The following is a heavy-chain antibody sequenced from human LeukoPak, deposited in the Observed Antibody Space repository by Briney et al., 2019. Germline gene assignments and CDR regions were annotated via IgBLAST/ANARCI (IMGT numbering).Heavy chain of an antibody. CDR1: GGSISSGGYY. J-gene: IGHJ4*02. D-gene: IGHD6-6*01. V-gene: IGHV4-31*03. CDR2: IYYSGST. Sequence: PSETLSLTCTVSGGSISSGGYYWSWIRRHPGKGLEWIGYIYYSGSTCYNPSLKSRVTISVDTSKNQFSLKLSSVTAADTAVYYCARDRAARGFFDYWGQGTLVTVSS. CDR3: ARDRAARGFFDY.